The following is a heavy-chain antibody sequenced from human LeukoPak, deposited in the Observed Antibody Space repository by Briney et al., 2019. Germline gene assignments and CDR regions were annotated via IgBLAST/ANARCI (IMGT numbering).Heavy chain of an antibody. Sequence: ASVKVSCKASRYTFTSYGISWVRQAPGQGLEWMGWISAYNGKTNYAQKLQGRVTMTTDTSTSTAYMELRSRRHDATAVYYWRRGRRRMTVVRGEKELDYWGAGTLGTVSS. CDR2: ISAYNGKT. J-gene: IGHJ4*02. D-gene: IGHD3-10*01. CDR1: RYTFTSYG. CDR3: RRGRRRMTVVRGEKELDY. V-gene: IGHV1-18*01.